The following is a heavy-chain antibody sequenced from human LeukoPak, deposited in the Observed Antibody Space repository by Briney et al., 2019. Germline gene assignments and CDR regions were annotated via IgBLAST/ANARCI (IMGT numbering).Heavy chain of an antibody. D-gene: IGHD2-15*01. V-gene: IGHV3-30*02. CDR1: EFTFSTYG. Sequence: GGSLRLSCAASEFTFSTYGMHWVRQAPGKGLEWVAFIRYDGSNKYYTDSVKGRFTISRDNSKNTLYLQMNSLRAEDTAVYYCAKSPGSYFDYWGQGTLVTVSS. J-gene: IGHJ4*02. CDR2: IRYDGSNK. CDR3: AKSPGSYFDY.